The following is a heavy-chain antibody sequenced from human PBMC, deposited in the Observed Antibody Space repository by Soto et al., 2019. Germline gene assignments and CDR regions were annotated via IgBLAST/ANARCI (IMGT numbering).Heavy chain of an antibody. J-gene: IGHJ4*02. CDR2: ISGSGVNT. Sequence: EVQLLESGGGLIQPGGSLRLSCAASGFTFNAHAMSWVRQAPGKGLEWVSSISGSGVNTNYADSVKGRFIISRDNSKNTLYMQMNSLRAEDTAIYYCAKDSLPLYCSTKHCYTGYWGQGTLVTVSS. CDR1: GFTFNAHA. CDR3: AKDSLPLYCSTKHCYTGY. D-gene: IGHD2-2*01. V-gene: IGHV3-23*01.